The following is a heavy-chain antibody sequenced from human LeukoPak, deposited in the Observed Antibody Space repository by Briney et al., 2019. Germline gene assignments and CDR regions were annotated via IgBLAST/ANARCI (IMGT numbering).Heavy chain of an antibody. CDR1: GFTFSSYD. CDR3: ATLASGYSSPFDY. V-gene: IGHV3-23*01. J-gene: IGHJ4*02. Sequence: GGSLRLSCAASGFTFSSYDMSWVRQAPGKGLEWVSFIRSDGGSTLYADSVKGRFTISRDNSKNTLYAEVTSLRAGDTAVYYCATLASGYSSPFDYWGQGTLVTVSS. D-gene: IGHD6-13*01. CDR2: IRSDGGST.